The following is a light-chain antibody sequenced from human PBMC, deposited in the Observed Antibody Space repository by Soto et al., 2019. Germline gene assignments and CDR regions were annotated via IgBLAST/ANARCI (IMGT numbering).Light chain of an antibody. CDR1: QSVGTY. CDR3: QQRNNWPPTWT. CDR2: SAS. V-gene: IGKV3-11*01. Sequence: EIVLTQSPATLSLSPGERATLSCRASQSVGTYLAWYRQHPGQAPRLLIHSASIRATGTPARFSGSGSGTEFTLTISSLEPEDFAVYYCQQRNNWPPTWTFGQGTKVDIK. J-gene: IGKJ1*01.